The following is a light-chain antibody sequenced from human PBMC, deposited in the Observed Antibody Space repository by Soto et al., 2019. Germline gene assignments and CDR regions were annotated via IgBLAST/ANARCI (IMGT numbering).Light chain of an antibody. CDR1: QTVGIS. CDR3: QQRTNWLLT. Sequence: LTQSPASLSLSPGERATLSCRASQTVGISLAWYQHKPGQPPRLLIYDASKRATGIPARFGGSGSGTDFTLTISGLEPEDFAVYYCQQRTNWLLTFGPGTKVDIK. V-gene: IGKV3-11*01. CDR2: DAS. J-gene: IGKJ3*01.